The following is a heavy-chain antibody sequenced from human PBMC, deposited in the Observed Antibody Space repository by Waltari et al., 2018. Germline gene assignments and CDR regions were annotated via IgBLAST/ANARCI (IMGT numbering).Heavy chain of an antibody. D-gene: IGHD2-15*01. V-gene: IGHV4-59*01. CDR3: ARKNGSGIDY. CDR2: IYYSGST. Sequence: QVQLQESGPGLVKPSETLSLTCTVSGGSISSYYWSWIRQPPGKGLEWIVYIYYSGSTNYNPSLKRRVTISVDTSKNQFSLKLSSVTAADTAVYYCARKNGSGIDYWGQGTLVTVSS. J-gene: IGHJ4*02. CDR1: GGSISSYY.